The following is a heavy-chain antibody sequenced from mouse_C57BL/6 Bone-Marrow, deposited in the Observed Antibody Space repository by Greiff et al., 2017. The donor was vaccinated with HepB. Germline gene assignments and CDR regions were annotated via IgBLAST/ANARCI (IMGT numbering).Heavy chain of an antibody. CDR2: IWGVGST. V-gene: IGHV2-6*01. Sequence: VKLMESGPGLVAPSQSLSITCTVSGFSLTSYGVDWVRQSPGKGLEWLGVIWGVGSTNYNSALKSRLSISKDNSKSQVFLKMNSLQTDDTAMYYCASLNSNDAMDYWGQGTSVTVSS. J-gene: IGHJ4*01. D-gene: IGHD2-5*01. CDR3: ASLNSNDAMDY. CDR1: GFSLTSYG.